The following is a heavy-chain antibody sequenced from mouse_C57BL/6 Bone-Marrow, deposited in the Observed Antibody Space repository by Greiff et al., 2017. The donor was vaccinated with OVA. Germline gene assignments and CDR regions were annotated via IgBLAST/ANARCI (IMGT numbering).Heavy chain of an antibody. Sequence: VQRVESVAELVRPGASVKLSCTASGYTFPAYYINWVKQRPGQGLEWIARIYPGSGNTYYNEKFKGKATLTAEKSSSTAYMQRSSLTSEDSAVYFCARSAYYSNYDAMDYWGQGTSVTVSS. CDR2: IYPGSGNT. CDR1: GYTFPAYY. V-gene: IGHV1-76*01. D-gene: IGHD2-5*01. CDR3: ARSAYYSNYDAMDY. J-gene: IGHJ4*01.